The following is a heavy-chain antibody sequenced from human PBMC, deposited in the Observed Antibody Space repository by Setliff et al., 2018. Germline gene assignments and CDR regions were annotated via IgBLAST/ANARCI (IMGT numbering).Heavy chain of an antibody. Sequence: GGSLRLSCTASGLSYSNYWVSWVRQAPGKGLEWLASINPHGSEKYYADSVKGRFTISRDNAKNSLSLQMNNLRTEDTAVSYCFGAGTCSYWGQGTLVTVSS. J-gene: IGHJ4*02. CDR1: GLSYSNYW. CDR3: FGAGTCSY. D-gene: IGHD3-10*01. CDR2: INPHGSEK. V-gene: IGHV3-7*01.